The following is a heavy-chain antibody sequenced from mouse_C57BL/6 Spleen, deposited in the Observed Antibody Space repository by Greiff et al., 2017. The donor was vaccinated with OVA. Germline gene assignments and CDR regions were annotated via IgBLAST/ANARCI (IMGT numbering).Heavy chain of an antibody. D-gene: IGHD2-4*01. Sequence: EVQLQQSGPELVKPGASVKISCKASGYTFTDYYMNWVKQSHGKSLEWIGDINPNNGGTSYNQKFKGKATLTVDKSSSTAYMELRSLTSEDSAVYYCARLDDYDTRGWFAYWGQGTLVTVSA. J-gene: IGHJ3*01. CDR3: ARLDDYDTRGWFAY. CDR2: INPNNGGT. CDR1: GYTFTDYY. V-gene: IGHV1-26*01.